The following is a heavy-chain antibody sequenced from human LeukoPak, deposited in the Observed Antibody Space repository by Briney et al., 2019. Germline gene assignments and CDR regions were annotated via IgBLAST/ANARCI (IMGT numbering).Heavy chain of an antibody. V-gene: IGHV1-18*01. CDR2: ISAYNGNT. CDR1: GYTFTSYG. D-gene: IGHD3-10*01. Sequence: ASVKVSCKASGYTFTSYGISWVRQAPGQGLEWMGWISAYNGNTNYAQKLQGRVTMTTDTSTSTAYMELRSLRSDDTAVYYCARDQLLWFGESPKGNYYYGMDVWGQGTTVTVSS. J-gene: IGHJ6*02. CDR3: ARDQLLWFGESPKGNYYYGMDV.